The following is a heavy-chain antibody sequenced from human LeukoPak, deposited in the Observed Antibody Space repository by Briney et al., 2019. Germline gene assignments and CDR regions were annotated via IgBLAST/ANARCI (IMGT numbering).Heavy chain of an antibody. CDR3: ARGAHSAAAGTSFDY. Sequence: NPSETLSLTCTVSGGSISSYYWSWIRQPPGKGLEWIGYIYYSGSTNYNPSLKSRVTISVDTSKNQFSLKLSSVTAADTAVYYCARGAHSAAAGTSFDYWGQGTLVTVSS. CDR2: IYYSGST. J-gene: IGHJ4*02. D-gene: IGHD6-13*01. CDR1: GGSISSYY. V-gene: IGHV4-59*12.